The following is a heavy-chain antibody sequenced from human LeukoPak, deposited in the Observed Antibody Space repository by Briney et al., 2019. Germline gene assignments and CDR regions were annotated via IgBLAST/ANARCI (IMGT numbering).Heavy chain of an antibody. CDR2: ITSSGTYI. V-gene: IGHV3-21*01. CDR1: GFDFNNYN. J-gene: IGHJ6*04. D-gene: IGHD3-10*02. Sequence: GGTLRLSCAASGFDFNNYNMNWVRQAPGKGLEWVSSITSSGTYIYYADSVKGRFTISRDNAKNSLYLQMNSLRAEDTAVYYCAELGITMIGGVWGKGTTVTISS. CDR3: AELGITMIGGV.